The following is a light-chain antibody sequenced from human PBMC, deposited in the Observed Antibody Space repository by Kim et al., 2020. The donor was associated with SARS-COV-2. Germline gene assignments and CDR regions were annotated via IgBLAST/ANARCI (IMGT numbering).Light chain of an antibody. CDR2: AAS. CDR3: QQYWVYPVT. J-gene: IGKJ2*01. V-gene: IGKV1-16*02. CDR1: QGIRSY. Sequence: SESVGDRVTITCRASQGIRSYLTWFRQKPGKAHESLIYAASSLLSGVPSKFSGSGSGTDFTLTISSLQPEDFATYYCQQYWVYPVTFGQGTKLEI.